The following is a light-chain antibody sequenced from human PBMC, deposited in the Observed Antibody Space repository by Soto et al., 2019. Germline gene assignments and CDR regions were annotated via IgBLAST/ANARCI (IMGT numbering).Light chain of an antibody. V-gene: IGKV3-15*01. CDR2: GAS. CDR1: QSVSSN. Sequence: EIVMTQSPATLSVSPGERATLSCRASQSVSSNLAWYQQKPGQAPRLLIYGASTRATGIPARFSGSGSGTEFTLTISSLKSEDFAVYYCQQYNNRWTFGQGTKVEIK. CDR3: QQYNNRWT. J-gene: IGKJ1*01.